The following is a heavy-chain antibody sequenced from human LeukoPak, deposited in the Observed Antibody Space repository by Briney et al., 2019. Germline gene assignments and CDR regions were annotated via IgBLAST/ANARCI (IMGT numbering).Heavy chain of an antibody. CDR1: GGSISSSSYY. V-gene: IGHV4-39*07. D-gene: IGHD2-21*01. CDR2: IYYSGST. J-gene: IGHJ5*02. Sequence: PSETLSLTCTVSGGSISSSSYYWGWIRQPPGKGLEWIVSIYYSGSTYYNPSLKSRVTISVDTSKNQFSLKVTYVTAADMAVYYCARDHKIPRGPFDPWGQGTLVTVSS. CDR3: ARDHKIPRGPFDP.